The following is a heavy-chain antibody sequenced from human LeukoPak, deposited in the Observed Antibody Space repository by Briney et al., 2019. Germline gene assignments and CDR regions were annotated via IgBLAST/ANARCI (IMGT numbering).Heavy chain of an antibody. CDR3: ARPPTSYYYDSSGFSQDAFDI. J-gene: IGHJ3*02. CDR1: GYSFTSYW. V-gene: IGHV5-51*01. CDR2: IYPGDSDT. D-gene: IGHD3-22*01. Sequence: GESLKISCMGSGYSFTSYWIGWVRQIPGKGLEWMGIIYPGDSDTRYSPSFQGQVTISADKSISTAYLQWSSLKASDTAMYYCARPPTSYYYDSSGFSQDAFDIWGQGTMVTVSS.